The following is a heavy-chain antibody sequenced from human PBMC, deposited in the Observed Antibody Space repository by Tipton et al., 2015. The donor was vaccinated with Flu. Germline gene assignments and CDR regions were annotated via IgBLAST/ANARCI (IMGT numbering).Heavy chain of an antibody. CDR2: IYYSGST. Sequence: GLVKPSETLSLTCTVSGGSISSSSYYWGWIRQPPGKGLEWIGSIYYSGSTYYNPSLKSRVTISVDTSKNQFSLKLSSVTAADTAVYYCARITGICSSTSCYPMAFDIWGQGTMVTVSS. CDR1: GGSISSSSYY. J-gene: IGHJ3*02. V-gene: IGHV4-39*01. CDR3: ARITGICSSTSCYPMAFDI. D-gene: IGHD2-2*01.